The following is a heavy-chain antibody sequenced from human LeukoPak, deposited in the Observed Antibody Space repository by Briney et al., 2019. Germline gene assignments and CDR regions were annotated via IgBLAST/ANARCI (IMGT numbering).Heavy chain of an antibody. D-gene: IGHD3-10*01. Sequence: ASVKVSCKASGYTFTSYDINWVRQATGQGLEWMGWMNPNSGNTVYAQKFQRRVTMTRDTSISTADMELSSVRCEDRYVYYCARGRGVSLWFGELLSGDYWGQGTLVTVSS. CDR3: ARGRGVSLWFGELLSGDY. V-gene: IGHV1-8*01. J-gene: IGHJ4*02. CDR2: MNPNSGNT. CDR1: GYTFTSYD.